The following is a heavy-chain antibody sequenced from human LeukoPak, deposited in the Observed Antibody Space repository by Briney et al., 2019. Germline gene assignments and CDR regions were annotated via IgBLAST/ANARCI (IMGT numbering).Heavy chain of an antibody. CDR2: INDNSDTI. Sequence: GGSLRLSCAASGFTFNQYSFHWVRQAPGKGLECVSYINDNSDTIFYADSVKGRFTISRDNAKNSLYLQMNSLGAEDTAVYYCVRDLFGRDRRPFDCWGQGTLVTVSS. CDR3: VRDLFGRDRRPFDC. J-gene: IGHJ4*02. V-gene: IGHV3-48*04. D-gene: IGHD3-16*01. CDR1: GFTFNQYS.